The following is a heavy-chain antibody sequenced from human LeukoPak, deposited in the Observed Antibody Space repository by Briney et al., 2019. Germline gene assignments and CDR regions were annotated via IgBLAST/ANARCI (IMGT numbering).Heavy chain of an antibody. CDR1: GFTFDDYG. CDR2: INWNGGST. Sequence: GGSLRLSCAASGFTFDDYGMSWVRQAPGKGLEWVSGINWNGGSTGYADSVKGRFTISRDNAKNSLYLQINSLRAEDTALYYCARDGDYGPFDYWGQGTLVTVSS. V-gene: IGHV3-20*04. D-gene: IGHD4-17*01. J-gene: IGHJ4*02. CDR3: ARDGDYGPFDY.